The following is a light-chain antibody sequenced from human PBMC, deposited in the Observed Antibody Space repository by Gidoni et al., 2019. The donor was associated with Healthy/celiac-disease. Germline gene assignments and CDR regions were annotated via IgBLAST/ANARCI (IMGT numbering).Light chain of an antibody. Sequence: DIQMTQSPSSLSASVADRVTITCRACQSISSYLNWYQQKPGKAPKLLIYAASSLQSGVPSRFSGSGTGTDFTLTISSLQPEDFATFYCQQSYSTPHTFXGXTKVESK. J-gene: IGKJ4*01. CDR3: QQSYSTPHT. V-gene: IGKV1-39*01. CDR1: QSISSY. CDR2: AAS.